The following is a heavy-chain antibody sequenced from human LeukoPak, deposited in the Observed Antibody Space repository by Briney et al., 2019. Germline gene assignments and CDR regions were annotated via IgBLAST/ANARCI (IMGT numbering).Heavy chain of an antibody. CDR1: GFTFSSYS. D-gene: IGHD6-19*01. V-gene: IGHV3-21*01. CDR3: ASSRIAVAGRY. CDR2: ISSSSSYI. Sequence: GGSLRLSCAASGFTFSSYSMNWVRQAPGKGLEWVSSISSSSSYIYYADSVKGRFTISRDNAKNSLYLQMNSLRAEDTAVYYCASSRIAVAGRYWGQGTLVTVSS. J-gene: IGHJ4*02.